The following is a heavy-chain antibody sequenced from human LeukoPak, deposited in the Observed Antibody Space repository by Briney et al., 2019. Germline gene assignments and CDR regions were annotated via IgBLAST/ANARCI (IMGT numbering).Heavy chain of an antibody. CDR3: ARGIGFFDAFDI. D-gene: IGHD2/OR15-2a*01. J-gene: IGHJ3*02. CDR1: GFTFSSYS. Sequence: GGSLRLSCAASGFTFSSYSMNWVRQAPGKELEWVSSISSSSGYIYYADSVKGRFTISRDNAKNSLYLQMNSLRAEDTAVYYCARGIGFFDAFDIWGQGTMVTVSS. V-gene: IGHV3-21*01. CDR2: ISSSSGYI.